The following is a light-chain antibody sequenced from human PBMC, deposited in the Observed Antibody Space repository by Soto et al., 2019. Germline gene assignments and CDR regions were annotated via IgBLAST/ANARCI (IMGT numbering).Light chain of an antibody. J-gene: IGKJ1*01. CDR3: QRYLTFSRT. V-gene: IGKV1-5*03. CDR1: QSLSSW. CDR2: RAS. Sequence: DIQMTQSPSTLSASVGDRVTITCRASQSLSSWVSWYQHKPGKAPKLLIYRASSLEAGVPSRFSGSGSGTEFPLPLSSLQPDVFALYFCQRYLTFSRTFGKGTKGEIK.